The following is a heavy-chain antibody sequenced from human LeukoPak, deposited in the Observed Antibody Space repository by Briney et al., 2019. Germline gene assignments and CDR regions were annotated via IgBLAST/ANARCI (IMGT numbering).Heavy chain of an antibody. CDR1: GGSISSYY. CDR3: ARDGRYDFWSGYHFDY. CDR2: IYTSGST. V-gene: IGHV4-4*07. J-gene: IGHJ4*02. Sequence: SETLSLTCTVSGGSISSYYWSWIRQPAGKGLEWIGRIYTSGSTNYNPSLKSRVTMSVDTSKNQFSLKLSSVTAVDTAVYYCARDGRYDFWSGYHFDYWGQGTLVTVSS. D-gene: IGHD3-3*01.